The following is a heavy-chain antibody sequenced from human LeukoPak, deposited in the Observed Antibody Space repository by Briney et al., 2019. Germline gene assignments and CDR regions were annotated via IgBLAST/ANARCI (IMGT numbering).Heavy chain of an antibody. J-gene: IGHJ5*02. CDR1: GYSFIGYG. CDR2: ISPYNGNS. V-gene: IGHV1-18*01. Sequence: ASVKVSCKASGYSFIGYGISWVRQAPGQRLEWMGWISPYNGNSKYTDKVQGRVTMTTDTSTSTAYMELRSLRSDDTAVYYCARGPAVVDWFDPWGQGSLVTVSS. D-gene: IGHD3-22*01. CDR3: ARGPAVVDWFDP.